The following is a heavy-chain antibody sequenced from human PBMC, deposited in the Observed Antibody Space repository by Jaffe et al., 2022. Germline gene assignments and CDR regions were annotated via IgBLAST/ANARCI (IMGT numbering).Heavy chain of an antibody. CDR1: GGSISSSSYY. D-gene: IGHD6-6*01. CDR3: ARHLYSSSSPMDY. J-gene: IGHJ4*02. Sequence: QLQLQESGPGLVKPSETLSLTCTVSGGSISSSSYYWGWIRQPPGKGLEWIGSIYYSGSTYYNPSLKSRVTISVDTSKNQFSLKLSSVTAADTAVYYCARHLYSSSSPMDYWGQGTLVTVSS. CDR2: IYYSGST. V-gene: IGHV4-39*01.